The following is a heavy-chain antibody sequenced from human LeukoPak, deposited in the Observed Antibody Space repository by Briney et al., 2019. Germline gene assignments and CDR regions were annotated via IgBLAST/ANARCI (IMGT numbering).Heavy chain of an antibody. J-gene: IGHJ4*02. V-gene: IGHV3-23*01. D-gene: IGHD5-18*01. CDR2: ISGSGGGT. CDR1: GVTFSSYV. Sequence: SGGSLRLSCEASGVTFSSYVMSWVRQAPGKGPEWVSGISGSGGGTYYADSVKGRFAISRDNSKNTLYLQMNSLRAEDTAVYYCARRTAGYSYGPGVYWGQGTLVTVSS. CDR3: ARRTAGYSYGPGVY.